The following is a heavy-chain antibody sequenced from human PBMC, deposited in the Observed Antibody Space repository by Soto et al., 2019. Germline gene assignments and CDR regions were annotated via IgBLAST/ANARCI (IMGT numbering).Heavy chain of an antibody. CDR3: AKDQYYYDSSGYYDYYYYYGMDV. Sequence: GGSLRLSCAASGFTFSSYGMHWVRQAPGKGLEWVAVISYDGSNKYYADSVKGRFTIPRDNSKNTLYLQMNSLRAEDTAVYYCAKDQYYYDSSGYYDYYYYYGMDVWGQGTTVTVSS. V-gene: IGHV3-30*18. CDR2: ISYDGSNK. CDR1: GFTFSSYG. J-gene: IGHJ6*02. D-gene: IGHD3-22*01.